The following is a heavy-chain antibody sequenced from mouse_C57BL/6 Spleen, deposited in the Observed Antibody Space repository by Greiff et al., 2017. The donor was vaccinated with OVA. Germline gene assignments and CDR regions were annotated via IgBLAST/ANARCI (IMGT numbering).Heavy chain of an antibody. V-gene: IGHV1-55*01. CDR1: GYTFTSYW. D-gene: IGHD1-1*01. J-gene: IGHJ1*03. CDR3: ARLPITTVVDHWYFDV. CDR2: IYPGSGST. Sequence: QVQLQQPGAELVKPGASVKMSCKASGYTFTSYWITWVKQRPGQGLEWIGDIYPGSGSTNYNEKFKSKATLTVDTSSSTAYMQLSSLTSEDSAVYYCARLPITTVVDHWYFDVWGTGTTVTVSS.